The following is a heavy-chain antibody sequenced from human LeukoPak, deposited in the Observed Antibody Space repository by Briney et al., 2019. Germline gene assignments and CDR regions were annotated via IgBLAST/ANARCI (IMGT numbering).Heavy chain of an antibody. D-gene: IGHD3-3*01. CDR1: GGSISSYY. CDR2: IYYSGST. J-gene: IGHJ4*02. CDR3: ARDGAYDFWSGYHPGYFDY. V-gene: IGHV4-59*01. Sequence: PSETLSLTCTVSGGSISSYYWSWIRQPPGKGLEWIGYIYYSGSTNYNPSLKSRVTISVDTSKNQFSLKLSSVTAADTAVYYCARDGAYDFWSGYHPGYFDYWDQGTLVTVSS.